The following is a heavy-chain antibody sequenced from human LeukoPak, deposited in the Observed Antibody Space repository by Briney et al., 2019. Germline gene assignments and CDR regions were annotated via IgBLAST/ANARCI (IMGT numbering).Heavy chain of an antibody. CDR1: GFTFSSYG. CDR3: AKDLELRWYYGSGNNFDY. Sequence: GGSLRLSCAASGFTFSSYGMSWVRQAPGKGLEWVSAISGSGGSTYYADSVKGRFTISRDNSKNTLYLQMNSLRAEDTAVYYCAKDLELRWYYGSGNNFDYWGQGTLVTVSS. D-gene: IGHD3-10*01. CDR2: ISGSGGST. V-gene: IGHV3-23*01. J-gene: IGHJ4*02.